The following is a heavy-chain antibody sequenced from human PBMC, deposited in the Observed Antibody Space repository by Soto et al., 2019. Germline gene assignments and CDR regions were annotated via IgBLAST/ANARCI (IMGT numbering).Heavy chain of an antibody. D-gene: IGHD2-15*01. CDR1: GHTFTCYD. Sequence: ASVKVSCKASGHTFTCYDINWVRQATGQGLERMGWMNPNIGNTGYVQKFQGRVTMTRNTSISTAYMELSSLRSEDTAVYYCARADKPYCSGGSCYFGYYYYYMDVWGKGTTVTV. V-gene: IGHV1-8*01. J-gene: IGHJ6*03. CDR2: MNPNIGNT. CDR3: ARADKPYCSGGSCYFGYYYYYMDV.